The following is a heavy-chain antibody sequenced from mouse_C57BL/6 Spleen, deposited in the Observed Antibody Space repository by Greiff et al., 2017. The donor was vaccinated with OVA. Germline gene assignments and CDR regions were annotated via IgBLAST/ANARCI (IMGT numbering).Heavy chain of an antibody. J-gene: IGHJ1*03. CDR1: GYAFSSSW. V-gene: IGHV1-82*01. Sequence: VQLQQSGPELVKPGASVKISCKASGYAFSSSWMNWVKQRPGQGLEWIGRIYPGDGDTNYNGKFKGKATLTADKPSSTAYMQLSSLTSEDSAVYFCASDGYYGYFDVWGTGTTVTVSS. CDR2: IYPGDGDT. D-gene: IGHD2-3*01. CDR3: ASDGYYGYFDV.